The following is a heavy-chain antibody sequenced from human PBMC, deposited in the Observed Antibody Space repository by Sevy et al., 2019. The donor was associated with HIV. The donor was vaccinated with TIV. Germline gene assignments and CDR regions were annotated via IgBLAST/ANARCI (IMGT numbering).Heavy chain of an antibody. CDR3: ASGSYYDILTGSYTGGRHYYYGMDV. CDR2: IIPIFRTA. D-gene: IGHD3-9*01. J-gene: IGHJ6*02. CDR1: GGTFSSYA. Sequence: ASVKVSCKASGGTFSSYAISWVRQAPGQRLEWMGGIIPIFRTANYAQKFQGRVTITADESTSTAYMELSSLRSEDTAVYYCASGSYYDILTGSYTGGRHYYYGMDVWGQGTTVTVSS. V-gene: IGHV1-69*13.